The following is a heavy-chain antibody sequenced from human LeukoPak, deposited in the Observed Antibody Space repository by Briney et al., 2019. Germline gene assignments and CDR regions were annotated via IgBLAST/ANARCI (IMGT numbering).Heavy chain of an antibody. D-gene: IGHD2-15*01. J-gene: IGHJ4*02. CDR1: GYTFIVYY. V-gene: IGHV1-2*02. CDR3: ARVGSGRFDY. Sequence: GASVKVSCKASGYTFIVYYIHWVRQAPGQGLEWMGWINSNSGGTNYAQKFQGRVTMTRDTSISTAYMELSRLRSDDTAVYYCARVGSGRFDYWGQGTLVTVSS. CDR2: INSNSGGT.